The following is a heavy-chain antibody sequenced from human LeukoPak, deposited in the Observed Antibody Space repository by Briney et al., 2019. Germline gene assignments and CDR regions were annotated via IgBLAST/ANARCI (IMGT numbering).Heavy chain of an antibody. D-gene: IGHD3-10*01. CDR3: AKTGHGLGDLEWYFDY. V-gene: IGHV3-30*18. Sequence: PRRGPRDSCVASVFSFCNYVGRSGRPAPGKKLWSVSSTSYDGSDKYYADSVRGRFTISRDNSKNTLYLQMNSLRAEDTAVYYCAKTGHGLGDLEWYFDYWGQGTLVTVSS. J-gene: IGHJ4*02. CDR2: TSYDGSDK. CDR1: VFSFCNYV.